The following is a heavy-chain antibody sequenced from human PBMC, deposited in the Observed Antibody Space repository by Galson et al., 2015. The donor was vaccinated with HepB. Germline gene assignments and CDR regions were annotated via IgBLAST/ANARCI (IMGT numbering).Heavy chain of an antibody. V-gene: IGHV3-9*01. J-gene: IGHJ6*02. CDR3: AKHMGTSPYQYAMDV. CDR2: ISWNSGSI. CDR1: GFTFDDYA. Sequence: SLRLSCAASGFTFDDYAMHWVRQAPGKGLEWVSGISWNSGSIGYADSVKGRFTISRDNAKNSLYLQMNSLRAEDTALYYCAKHMGTSPYQYAMDVWGQGTTVTVSS. D-gene: IGHD2-2*01.